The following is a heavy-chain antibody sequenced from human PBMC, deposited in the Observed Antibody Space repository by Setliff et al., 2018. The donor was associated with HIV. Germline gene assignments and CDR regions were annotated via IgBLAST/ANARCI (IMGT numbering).Heavy chain of an antibody. CDR1: DGSFSSDY. J-gene: IGHJ3*02. CDR2: VYYSGST. D-gene: IGHD5-12*01. V-gene: IGHV4-59*01. Sequence: ASETLSLTCTVSDGSFSSDYWTWIRQTPGKGLEWIGYVYYSGSTKYNPSLTSRVTISVDTSKNHFSLKLTSVTAADTAVYYCARAEMDTIVAFDIWGQGTMVTVSS. CDR3: ARAEMDTIVAFDI.